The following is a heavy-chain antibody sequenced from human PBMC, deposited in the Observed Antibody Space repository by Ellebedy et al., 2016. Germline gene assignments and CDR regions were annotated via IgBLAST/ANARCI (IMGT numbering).Heavy chain of an antibody. CDR1: GFTFSSYW. CDR3: AKEMRGYYGFNDY. Sequence: GESLKISXAASGFTFSSYWMEWVRQAPGKGLVWVSRINSDGSNTDYADSVKGRFTISRDNAKNTLYLQLNSLRVEDTAVYYCAKEMRGYYGFNDYWGQGNPVTVSS. CDR2: INSDGSNT. J-gene: IGHJ4*02. V-gene: IGHV3-74*01. D-gene: IGHD3-10*01.